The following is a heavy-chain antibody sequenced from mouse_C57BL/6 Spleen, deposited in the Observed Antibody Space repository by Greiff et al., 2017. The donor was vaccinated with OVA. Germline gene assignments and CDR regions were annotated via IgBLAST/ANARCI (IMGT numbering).Heavy chain of an antibody. Sequence: EVKLVESGGGLVQPGGSLKLSCAASGFTFSDYYMYWVRQTPEKRLEWVAYISNGGGSTYYPDTVKGRFTISRDNAKNTLYLQMSRLKSEDTAMYYCARRAYFDVWGTGTTVTVSS. V-gene: IGHV5-12*01. J-gene: IGHJ1*03. CDR2: ISNGGGST. D-gene: IGHD3-3*01. CDR1: GFTFSDYY. CDR3: ARRAYFDV.